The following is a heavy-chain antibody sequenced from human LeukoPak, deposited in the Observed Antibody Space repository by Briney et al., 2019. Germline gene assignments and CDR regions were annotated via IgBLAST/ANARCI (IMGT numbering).Heavy chain of an antibody. J-gene: IGHJ4*02. CDR3: ARDLSYGDRNPFDY. V-gene: IGHV3-48*02. CDR2: ISSSSSTI. CDR1: GFTFSSYS. Sequence: PGGSLRLSCAASGFTFSSYSMNWVRQAPGKGLEWVSYISSSSSTIYYADSVKGRFTISRDNAKNSLYLQMNSLRDEDTAVYYCARDLSYGDRNPFDYGGQGSLVTASS. D-gene: IGHD4-17*01.